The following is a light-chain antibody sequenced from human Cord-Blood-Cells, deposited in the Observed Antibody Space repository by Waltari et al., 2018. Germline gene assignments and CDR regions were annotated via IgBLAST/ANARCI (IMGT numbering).Light chain of an antibody. J-gene: IGKJ5*01. Sequence: EIVLTQSPATLSLSPGERATLSCRASQSVSSYLAWYQQKPGQAPRPLIYDASNRATGIPARFSGSGSGTDFTLTISSREPEDFAVYYCQQRSNWPITFGQGTRLEIK. CDR2: DAS. V-gene: IGKV3-11*01. CDR1: QSVSSY. CDR3: QQRSNWPIT.